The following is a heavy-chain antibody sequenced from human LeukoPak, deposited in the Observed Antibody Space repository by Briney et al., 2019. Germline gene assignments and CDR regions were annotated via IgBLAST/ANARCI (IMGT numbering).Heavy chain of an antibody. CDR2: IIPIIGTA. V-gene: IGHV1-69*01. Sequence: ASVKVSCKASGGTFSSYAISWVRQAPGQGLEWMGGIIPIIGTANYAQKFQGRVTTTPEESPSTAYMALSRLRAADTAVYFCSRDEQDSSGYLVYWGQGTLVTVSS. D-gene: IGHD3-22*01. J-gene: IGHJ4*02. CDR3: SRDEQDSSGYLVY. CDR1: GGTFSSYA.